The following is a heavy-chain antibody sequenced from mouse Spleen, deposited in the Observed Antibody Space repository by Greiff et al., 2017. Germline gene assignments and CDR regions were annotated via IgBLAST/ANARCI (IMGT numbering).Heavy chain of an antibody. J-gene: IGHJ4*01. CDR3: ARDAGSYYAMDY. CDR2: SRNKANDYTT. Sequence: EVKVVESGGGLVQSGRSLRLSCATSGFTFSDFYMEWVRPAPGKGLEWIAASRNKANDYTTEYSASVKGRFIVSRDTSQSILYLQMNALRAEDTAIYYCARDAGSYYAMDYWGQGTSVTVSS. CDR1: GFTFSDFY. V-gene: IGHV7-1*01.